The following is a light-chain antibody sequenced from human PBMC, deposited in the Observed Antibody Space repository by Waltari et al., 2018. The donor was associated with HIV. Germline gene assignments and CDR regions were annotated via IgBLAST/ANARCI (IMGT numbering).Light chain of an antibody. Sequence: QSVLTQPPSLSGAPGQRVTISCPGSSSNIGAGYDVNWYQQLPGTAPKLLIYGNTNRPSGVPDRFSASKSGTSASLAITGLQAEDEGTYYCQSYDNSLSGHWGFGGGTKLTVL. CDR1: SSNIGAGYD. J-gene: IGLJ3*02. V-gene: IGLV1-40*01. CDR3: QSYDNSLSGHWG. CDR2: GNT.